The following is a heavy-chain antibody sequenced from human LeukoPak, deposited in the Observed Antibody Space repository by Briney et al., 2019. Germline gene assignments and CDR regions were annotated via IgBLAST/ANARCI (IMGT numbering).Heavy chain of an antibody. CDR1: GFTFDDYG. CDR3: ARALDSSGFYPYSFDY. Sequence: PGGSLRLSCAASGFTFDDYGMSWVRQAPGKGLEWVSSINWNGGSAGYADSVKGRFTISRDNAKNSLYQQMSSLRAEDTALYYCARALDSSGFYPYSFDYWGQGTLVTVSS. D-gene: IGHD3-22*01. J-gene: IGHJ4*02. V-gene: IGHV3-20*04. CDR2: INWNGGSA.